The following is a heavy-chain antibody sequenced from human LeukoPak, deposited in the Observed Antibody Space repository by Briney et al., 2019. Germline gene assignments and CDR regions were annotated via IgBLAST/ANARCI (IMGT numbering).Heavy chain of an antibody. CDR2: MNPNSGNT. J-gene: IGHJ4*02. V-gene: IGHV1-8*03. CDR3: ARGHDYSNY. D-gene: IGHD4-11*01. CDR1: GYTFTSYD. Sequence: ASVKVSCKASGYTFTSYDINWVRQATGHGLEWMGWMNPNSGNTGYAQKFQGRGTITRNTSISTAYMELSSLRSEDTAVYYCARGHDYSNYWGQGTLVTVSS.